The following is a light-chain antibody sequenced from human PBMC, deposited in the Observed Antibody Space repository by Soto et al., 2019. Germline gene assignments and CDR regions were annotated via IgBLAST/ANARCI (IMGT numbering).Light chain of an antibody. CDR2: GAS. J-gene: IGKJ1*01. V-gene: IGKV3-20*01. Sequence: ILFTPSPVLLSLSPPSSATLSCRDRQSDSGCYLAWFRQKPGQALRGLIYGASRRATGIPDRCSGSGSATDFTLTLSRVEPEDFAVYYCQHYKTFGQGTKVDIK. CDR1: QSDSGCY. CDR3: QHYKT.